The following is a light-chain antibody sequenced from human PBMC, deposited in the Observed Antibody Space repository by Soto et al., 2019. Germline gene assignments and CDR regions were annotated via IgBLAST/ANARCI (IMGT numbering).Light chain of an antibody. CDR2: EVN. J-gene: IGLJ3*02. V-gene: IGLV2-14*01. CDR3: SSYTVRTTWV. CDR1: GSDIGGYNY. Sequence: QSVLTQPASVSGSPGQSITISCTGTGSDIGGYNYVSWYQQHPGKAPKLLIFEVNNRPSGVSHRFSGSKSGYTASLIISGLQAEDEADYYCSSYTVRTTWVFGGGTKVTVL.